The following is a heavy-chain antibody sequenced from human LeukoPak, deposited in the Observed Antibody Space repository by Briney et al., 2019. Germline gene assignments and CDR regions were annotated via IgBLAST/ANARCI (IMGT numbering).Heavy chain of an antibody. CDR3: AKKYYDYVWGSYRPDY. CDR2: ISGSGGST. CDR1: GFPLSSYA. J-gene: IGHJ4*02. D-gene: IGHD3-16*02. Sequence: GGSLRLSCAASGFPLSSYAMSWVRQGPGKGLEWVSAISGSGGSTYYADSVKGRFTISRDNSKNTLYLQMNSLRAEDTAVYYCAKKYYDYVWGSYRPDYWGQGTLVTVSS. V-gene: IGHV3-23*01.